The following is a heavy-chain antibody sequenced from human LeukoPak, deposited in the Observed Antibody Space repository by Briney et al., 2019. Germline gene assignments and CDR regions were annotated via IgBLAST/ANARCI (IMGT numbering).Heavy chain of an antibody. CDR1: GGSLSSYS. CDR3: ARLIQVRDCDMMAGYYSH. Sequence: SETLSLTCTVSGGSLSSYSWNWIRQPPGKGLEWIGYIYYSGSTNYNPSLKSRVTISVDTSKNQFSLKLSSVTAADTAVYYCARLIQVRDCDMMAGYYSHWGQGTLVTVSS. J-gene: IGHJ4*02. D-gene: IGHD3-9*01. CDR2: IYYSGST. V-gene: IGHV4-59*08.